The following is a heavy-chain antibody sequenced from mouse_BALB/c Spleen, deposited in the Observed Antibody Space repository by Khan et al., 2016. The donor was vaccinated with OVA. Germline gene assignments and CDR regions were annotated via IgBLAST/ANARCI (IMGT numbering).Heavy chain of an antibody. CDR3: ARQPYYHYYIMDY. CDR2: IWSDGST. CDR1: GFSLTNYG. D-gene: IGHD2-10*01. J-gene: IGHJ4*01. V-gene: IGHV2-6-1*01. Sequence: VQLVESGPGLVAPSQSLSITCTISGFSLTNYGVHWVRQPPGKGLEWLVVIWSDGSTTYDSALKSRLTISKDNSKSQVFLEMDSLQTDDTAMYYCARQPYYHYYIMDYWVKEPQSPSPQ.